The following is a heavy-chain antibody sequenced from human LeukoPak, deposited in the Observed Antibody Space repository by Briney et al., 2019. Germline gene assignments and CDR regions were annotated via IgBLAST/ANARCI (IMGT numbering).Heavy chain of an antibody. CDR1: GFTFSSHL. V-gene: IGHV3-74*01. D-gene: IGHD1-14*01. CDR3: VRKFATGD. J-gene: IGHJ4*02. CDR2: VKSDGTAT. Sequence: GSLRHSCAASGFTFSSHLMHWVRQAQGTGLVWVSSVKSDGTATNYADSVKGRFTISRDNAKNTLYLQMNSLRVEDTAVYYCVRKFATGDWGQGTLVTVSS.